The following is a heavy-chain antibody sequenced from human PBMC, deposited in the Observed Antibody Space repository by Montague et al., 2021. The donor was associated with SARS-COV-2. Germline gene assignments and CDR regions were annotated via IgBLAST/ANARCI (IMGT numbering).Heavy chain of an antibody. CDR2: IWYDGSNE. Sequence: LRLSCAASGFIFSSYGMHWVRQAPGKGLEWVAHIWYDGSNENYVDSVKGRFTISRDNFKNTLYLQMNSLRAEDTAIYYCARGSVGGYYFDYWGRGTLVTVSS. CDR1: GFIFSSYG. V-gene: IGHV3-33*01. CDR3: ARGSVGGYYFDY. D-gene: IGHD1-26*01. J-gene: IGHJ4*02.